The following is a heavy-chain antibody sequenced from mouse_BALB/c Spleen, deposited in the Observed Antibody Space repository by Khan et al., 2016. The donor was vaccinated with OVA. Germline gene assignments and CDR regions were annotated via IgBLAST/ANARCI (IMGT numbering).Heavy chain of an antibody. CDR2: ISYSGRT. CDR3: ARSVTITTVVATDFDY. CDR1: GYSITSDYA. Sequence: EVQLVESGPGLVKPSQSLSLTCTVTGYSITSDYAWNWIRQFPGNKLEWMGYISYSGRTSYNPSLKSRISITRDTSKNQVCLQVNSVTTEDTATYYCARSVTITTVVATDFDYWGQGTTLTVSS. J-gene: IGHJ2*01. D-gene: IGHD1-1*01. V-gene: IGHV3-2*02.